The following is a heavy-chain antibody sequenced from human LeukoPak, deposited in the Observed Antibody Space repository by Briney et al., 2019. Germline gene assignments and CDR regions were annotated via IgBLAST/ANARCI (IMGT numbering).Heavy chain of an antibody. J-gene: IGHJ4*02. CDR3: ARGAFTSGRHY. D-gene: IGHD6-19*01. Sequence: GGSLRLSCAASGFTFSDYWMTWVRQAPGKGLEWVAGLNQHGSEKYYVDSVRGRFTISRDDAKNSVYLQMNSLRAEDTAVYYCARGAFTSGRHYWGQGTLVTVSS. V-gene: IGHV3-7*01. CDR2: LNQHGSEK. CDR1: GFTFSDYW.